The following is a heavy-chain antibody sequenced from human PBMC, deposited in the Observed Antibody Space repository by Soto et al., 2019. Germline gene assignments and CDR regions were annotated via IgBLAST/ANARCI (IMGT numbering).Heavy chain of an antibody. CDR2: INAANGNT. D-gene: IGHD2-15*01. CDR3: ARGSCSGYSCSSLYFDY. CDR1: GYTFTSYA. J-gene: IGHJ4*02. Sequence: QVQLVQSGAEVKKPGASVKVSCKASGYTFTSYAMHWVRQAPGQRLEWMGWINAANGNTKYSQKFQGRVTITRDTSASTAYMELSSLRSEDTAVYYCARGSCSGYSCSSLYFDYWGQGTLVTVSS. V-gene: IGHV1-3*01.